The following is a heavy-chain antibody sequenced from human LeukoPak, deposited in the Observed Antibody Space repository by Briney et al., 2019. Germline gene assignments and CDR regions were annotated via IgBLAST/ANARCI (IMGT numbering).Heavy chain of an antibody. D-gene: IGHD3-16*01. CDR2: ISYDGSNK. V-gene: IGHV3-30*14. CDR1: GFTFSSYA. CDR3: ARPDGVGAFDI. Sequence: GRSLRLSCAASGFTFSSYAMHWVRQAPGKGLEWVAVISYDGSNKYYADSVKGRFTISRDNSKNTLYLQMNSLRAEDTAVYYCARPDGVGAFDIWGQGTMVTVSS. J-gene: IGHJ3*02.